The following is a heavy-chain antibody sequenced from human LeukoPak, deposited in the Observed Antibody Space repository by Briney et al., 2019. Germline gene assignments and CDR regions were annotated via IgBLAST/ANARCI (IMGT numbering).Heavy chain of an antibody. V-gene: IGHV3-21*01. CDR3: ARVEAAGTGVFDY. J-gene: IGHJ4*02. CDR2: ISSSSSYI. CDR1: GFTFSSYS. Sequence: GGSLRLSCAASGFTFSSYSMNWVRQAPGKGLEWVSSISSSSSYIYYADSVKGRFTISRDNAKNSLYLQMNSLRAEDTAVYYRARVEAAGTGVFDYWGQGTLVTVSS. D-gene: IGHD6-13*01.